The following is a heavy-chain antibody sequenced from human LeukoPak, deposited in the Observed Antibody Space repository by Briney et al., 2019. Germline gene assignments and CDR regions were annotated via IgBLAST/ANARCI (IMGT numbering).Heavy chain of an antibody. Sequence: GGPLRLSCAASGFTVSSNYMSWVRQAPGKRLEWVSFIYSGGSTYYADSVKGRFTISRDNSKNTLYLQMNSLRAEDTAVYYCAKISPTVVIRPYYFDYWGQGTLVTVSS. V-gene: IGHV3-53*01. CDR2: IYSGGST. CDR1: GFTVSSNY. D-gene: IGHD4-23*01. J-gene: IGHJ4*02. CDR3: AKISPTVVIRPYYFDY.